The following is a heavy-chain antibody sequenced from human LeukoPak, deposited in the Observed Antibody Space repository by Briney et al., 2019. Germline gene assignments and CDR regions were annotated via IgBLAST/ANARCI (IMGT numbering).Heavy chain of an antibody. V-gene: IGHV3-9*01. Sequence: GGSLRLSCAASGFTFDDYAMHWVRQAPGKGLEWASGISWNSGGIGYADSVKGRFTISRDNAKNSLYLQMNSLRAEDTALYYCASLRIAAAGTVFDYWGQGTLVTVSS. J-gene: IGHJ4*02. CDR3: ASLRIAAAGTVFDY. D-gene: IGHD6-13*01. CDR2: ISWNSGGI. CDR1: GFTFDDYA.